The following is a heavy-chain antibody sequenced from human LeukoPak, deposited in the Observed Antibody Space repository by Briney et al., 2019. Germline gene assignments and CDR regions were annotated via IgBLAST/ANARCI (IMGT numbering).Heavy chain of an antibody. D-gene: IGHD2-2*01. Sequence: GGSLRLSCAASGFTVSSNYMSWVRQAPGKGLEWVSVIYSGGSTYYADSVKGRFTISRDNSKNTLYLQMNSLRAEDTAVYYCARGPLSFTSSHAFDIWGQGTMVTVSS. V-gene: IGHV3-53*01. CDR1: GFTVSSNY. CDR3: ARGPLSFTSSHAFDI. CDR2: IYSGGST. J-gene: IGHJ3*02.